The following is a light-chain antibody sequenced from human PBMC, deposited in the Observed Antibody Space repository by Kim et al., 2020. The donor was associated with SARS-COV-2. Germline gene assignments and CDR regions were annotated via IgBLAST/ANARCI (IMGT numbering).Light chain of an antibody. V-gene: IGKV3-11*01. Sequence: LSPGERAPLPCRASQSVSNNLAWYQQKPGQAPRLLIADASNRATGIPARFSGSGSGTDFTLTISSLEPEDFAVYYCQQRYNWPHTFGQGTRLEIK. J-gene: IGKJ5*01. CDR2: DAS. CDR1: QSVSNN. CDR3: QQRYNWPHT.